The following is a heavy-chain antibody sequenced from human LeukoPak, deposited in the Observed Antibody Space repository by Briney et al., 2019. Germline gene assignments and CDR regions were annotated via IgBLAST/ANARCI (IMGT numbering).Heavy chain of an antibody. V-gene: IGHV3-7*03. CDR1: GFTFSSYW. CDR2: IKQDGSEK. J-gene: IGHJ6*02. Sequence: GGSLRLSCAASGFTFSSYWMSWVRQAPGKGLEWVANIKQDGSEKYYVDSVKGRFTISRDNSKNTLYLQMNSLRAEDTAVYYCAKARVYYYYYYGMDVWGQGTTVTVSS. CDR3: AKARVYYYYYYGMDV.